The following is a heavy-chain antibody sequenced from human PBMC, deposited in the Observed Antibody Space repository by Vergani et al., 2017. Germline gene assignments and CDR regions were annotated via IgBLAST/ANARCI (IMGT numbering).Heavy chain of an antibody. CDR1: GGYISSYY. D-gene: IGHD6-13*01. J-gene: IGHJ4*02. CDR2: IYYSGST. V-gene: IGHV4-59*01. CDR3: VREQQLAYYFDY. Sequence: QVQLQESVPELVKPSETLSLTCTVSGGYISSYYWSWIRQPPGKGLEWFGYIYYSGSTNYNPSLKSRVTISVDTAKNQFSLKLSSVTAADTAVYYCVREQQLAYYFDYWGQGTLVTVSS.